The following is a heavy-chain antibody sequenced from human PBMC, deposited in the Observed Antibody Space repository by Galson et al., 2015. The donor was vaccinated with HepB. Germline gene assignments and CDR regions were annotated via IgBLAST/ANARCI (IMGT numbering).Heavy chain of an antibody. CDR3: AREEIHSGYPLDY. V-gene: IGHV3-30-3*01. Sequence: SLRLSCAASGFTFSSYAMHWVRQAPGKGLEWVAVISYDGSNKYYADSVKGRFTISRDNSKNTLYLQMNSLRAEDSAVYYCAREEIHSGYPLDYWGQGTLVTVSS. CDR2: ISYDGSNK. CDR1: GFTFSSYA. J-gene: IGHJ4*02. D-gene: IGHD3-22*01.